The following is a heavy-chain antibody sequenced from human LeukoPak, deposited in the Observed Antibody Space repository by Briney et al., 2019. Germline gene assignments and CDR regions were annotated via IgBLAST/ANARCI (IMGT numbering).Heavy chain of an antibody. CDR2: ISGSGGST. J-gene: IGHJ4*02. V-gene: IGHV3-23*01. Sequence: GGSLRLSCAASGFTFSSYAMSWVRQAPGKGLEWVSAISGSGGSTYYADSVKGRFTISRDNSKNTLYLQMNSLKSEDTAVYYCSTLTSRGLSDSWGQGTLVTVSS. D-gene: IGHD4-11*01. CDR1: GFTFSSYA. CDR3: STLTSRGLSDS.